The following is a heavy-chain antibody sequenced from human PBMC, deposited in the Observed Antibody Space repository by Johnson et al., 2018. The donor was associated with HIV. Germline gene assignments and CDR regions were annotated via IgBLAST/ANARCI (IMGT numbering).Heavy chain of an antibody. CDR1: GFTFSSYA. V-gene: IGHV3-30*04. CDR3: ARGSRYTHDNDDVYLLHAFDI. J-gene: IGHJ3*02. Sequence: VQLVESGGGVVQPGRSLRLSCAASGFTFSSYAMHWVRQAPGKGLEWVAAISYDGSNKYYADSVKGRFTISRDNSKNTLYLQVNSLRAEDTAVYYCARGSRYTHDNDDVYLLHAFDIWGQGTVVTVSS. D-gene: IGHD3-16*01. CDR2: ISYDGSNK.